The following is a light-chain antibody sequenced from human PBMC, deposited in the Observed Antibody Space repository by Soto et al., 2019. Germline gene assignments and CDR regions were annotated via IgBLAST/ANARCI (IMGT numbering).Light chain of an antibody. CDR3: QQYGSSPRFT. CDR2: GAS. CDR1: QIISSSY. J-gene: IGKJ3*01. V-gene: IGKV3-20*01. Sequence: ETVLTQSPGTLSLSPGERATLSCRASQIISSSYLAWYQQKPGQAPRLLIYGASSRATGIPDRFSGSGSGTDFPLTISRLEPEDFAVYYCQQYGSSPRFTFGPGTKVDIK.